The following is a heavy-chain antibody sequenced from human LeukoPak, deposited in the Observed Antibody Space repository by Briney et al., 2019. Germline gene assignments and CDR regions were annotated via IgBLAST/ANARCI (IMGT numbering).Heavy chain of an antibody. Sequence: SETLSLTCTVSGGSINTNSYSWGWLRQPPGKGPEWIGTFYSTGNTCYTGKTYYTPSLNSRVTITVDTSKNQFSLKLSSVTAADTAVYFCARGPYSYDSSGAFDIWGQGTMVTVSS. V-gene: IGHV4-39*07. CDR3: ARGPYSYDSSGAFDI. D-gene: IGHD3-22*01. CDR1: GGSINTNSYS. J-gene: IGHJ3*02. CDR2: FYSTGNT.